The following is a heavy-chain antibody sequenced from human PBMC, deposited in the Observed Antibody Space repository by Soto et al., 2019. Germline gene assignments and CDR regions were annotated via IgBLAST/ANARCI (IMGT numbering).Heavy chain of an antibody. J-gene: IGHJ6*02. CDR2: ISGSGGST. V-gene: IGHV3-23*01. CDR3: AKDKIFGDYYYGMDV. D-gene: IGHD3-3*01. CDR1: GFTFSSYA. Sequence: PGGSLRLSCAASGFTFSSYAMSWVRQAPGKGLEWVSAISGSGGSTYYADSVKGRFTISRDNSKNTLYLQMNSLRAEDTAVYYCAKDKIFGDYYYGMDVWGQGTTVTSP.